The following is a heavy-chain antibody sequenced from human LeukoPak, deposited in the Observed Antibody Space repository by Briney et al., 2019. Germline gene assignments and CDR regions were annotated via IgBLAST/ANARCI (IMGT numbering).Heavy chain of an antibody. Sequence: GGSLRLSCAASGFTFSSYAMSWVRQAPGKGLEWVSAISGSGGSTYYADSVKGRFTISRDNSKNTLYLQMNSLRAEDTAVYYCAKDDTSGYNARSAHDAFDIWGQGTMVTVSS. J-gene: IGHJ3*02. CDR1: GFTFSSYA. D-gene: IGHD3-22*01. CDR2: ISGSGGST. V-gene: IGHV3-23*01. CDR3: AKDDTSGYNARSAHDAFDI.